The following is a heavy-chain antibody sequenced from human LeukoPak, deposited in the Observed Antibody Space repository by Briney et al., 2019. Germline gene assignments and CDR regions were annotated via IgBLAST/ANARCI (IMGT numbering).Heavy chain of an antibody. CDR2: ISGSGGST. CDR1: GFTFSNYG. V-gene: IGHV3-23*01. D-gene: IGHD6-19*01. Sequence: GGSLRLSCAASGFTFSNYGMHWVRQAPGKGLEWVSSISGSGGSTYYADSVKGRFTISRDNSKNTLYLQMTSLRAEDRAVYYCAKGDETPKRGVAGCMDGWGKGTTVTVSS. CDR3: AKGDETPKRGVAGCMDG. J-gene: IGHJ6*01.